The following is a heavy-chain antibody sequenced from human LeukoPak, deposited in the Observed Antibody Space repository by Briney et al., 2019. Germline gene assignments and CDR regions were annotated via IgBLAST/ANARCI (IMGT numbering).Heavy chain of an antibody. CDR3: ARAPEDTAMVTDY. J-gene: IGHJ4*02. V-gene: IGHV1-8*01. CDR1: GYTFTSYD. D-gene: IGHD5-18*01. Sequence: ASVKVSCKASGYTFTSYDINWVRQATGQGLEWMGWMNPNSGNTGYAQKFQGRVTMTRNTSISPAYMELSSLRSEDTAVYYCARAPEDTAMVTDYWGQGTLVTVSS. CDR2: MNPNSGNT.